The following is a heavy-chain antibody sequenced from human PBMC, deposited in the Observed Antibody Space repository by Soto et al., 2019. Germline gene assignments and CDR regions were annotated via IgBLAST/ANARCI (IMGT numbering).Heavy chain of an antibody. CDR3: ARVAPPGDY. Sequence: ASVKVSCKASGYTFTSYAMHWVRQAPGQRLEWMGWINADNRNTNYAQEFQGRVTITTDTSTSTAYMELRSLRSDDTAVYYCARVAPPGDYWGQGTLVTVSS. CDR1: GYTFTSYA. V-gene: IGHV1-3*01. CDR2: INADNRNT. J-gene: IGHJ4*02.